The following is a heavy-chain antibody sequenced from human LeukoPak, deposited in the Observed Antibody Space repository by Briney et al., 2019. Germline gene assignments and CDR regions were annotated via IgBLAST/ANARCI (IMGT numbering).Heavy chain of an antibody. CDR1: GGSISSGSYY. D-gene: IGHD5-12*01. CDR2: IYTSGST. J-gene: IGHJ4*02. CDR3: ARHYNPGDIVATNDY. Sequence: PSETLSLTCTVSGGSISSGSYYWSWIRQPAGKGLEWIGRIYTSGSTNYNPSLKSRVTISVDTSKNQFSLKLSSVTAADTAVYYCARHYNPGDIVATNDYWGQGTLVTVSS. V-gene: IGHV4-61*02.